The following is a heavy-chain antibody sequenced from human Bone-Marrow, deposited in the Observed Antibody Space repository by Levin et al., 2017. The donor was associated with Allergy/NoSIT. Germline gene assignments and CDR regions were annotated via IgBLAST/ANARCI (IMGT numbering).Heavy chain of an antibody. CDR2: IGGSGSST. D-gene: IGHD2-15*01. CDR1: GFTFSTYA. V-gene: IGHV3-23*01. J-gene: IGHJ4*02. CDR3: AKGSGGTYSASDS. Sequence: ETLSLTCAASGFTFSTYAMSWVRQAPGKGLEWVSGIGGSGSSTYYADSVKGRFTISRDNSKNTLYLQMNSLRAEDTAVYYCAKGSGGTYSASDSWGQGTLVTVSS.